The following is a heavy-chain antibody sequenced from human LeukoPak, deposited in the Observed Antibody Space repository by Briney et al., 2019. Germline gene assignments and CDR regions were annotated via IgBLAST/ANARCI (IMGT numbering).Heavy chain of an antibody. J-gene: IGHJ6*03. CDR2: MNPNSGNT. D-gene: IGHD6-6*01. CDR3: ARCMYSSSFYYYYYMDV. V-gene: IGHV1-8*03. CDR1: GYTFTSYD. Sequence: ASVKVSCKASGYTFTSYDINWVRQATGQGLQWMGWMNPNSGNTGYAQKFQGRVTITMNTSISTAYMELSSLRSEDTAVYYCARCMYSSSFYYYYYMDVWGKGTTVTVSS.